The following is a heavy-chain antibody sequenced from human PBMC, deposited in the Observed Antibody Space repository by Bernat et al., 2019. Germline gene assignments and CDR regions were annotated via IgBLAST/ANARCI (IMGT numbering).Heavy chain of an antibody. CDR2: ISGDGGST. Sequence: EVQLVESGGGLVQPGGSLRLSCAASGFTFDDYAMHWVRQAPGKGLEWVSLISGDGGSTYYADSVKGRFTISRDNSKNSLYLQMNSLRTEDTALYYCAKGNPIQLWYKYYFDYWGQGTLVTVSS. J-gene: IGHJ4*02. V-gene: IGHV3-43*02. CDR3: AKGNPIQLWYKYYFDY. CDR1: GFTFDDYA. D-gene: IGHD5-18*01.